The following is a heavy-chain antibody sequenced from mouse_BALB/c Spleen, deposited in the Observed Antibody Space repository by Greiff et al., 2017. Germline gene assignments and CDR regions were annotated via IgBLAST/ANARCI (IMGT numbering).Heavy chain of an antibody. J-gene: IGHJ2*01. CDR3: ASGVYDGYYVPY. CDR1: GYTFTDYN. V-gene: IGHV1S29*02. D-gene: IGHD2-3*01. CDR2: IYPYNGGT. Sequence: VQLQQSGPELVKPGASVKISCKASGYTFTDYNMHWVKQSHGKSLEWIGYIYPYNGGTGYNQKFKSKATLTVDNSSSTAYMELRSLTSEDSAVYYCASGVYDGYYVPYWGQGTTLTVSS.